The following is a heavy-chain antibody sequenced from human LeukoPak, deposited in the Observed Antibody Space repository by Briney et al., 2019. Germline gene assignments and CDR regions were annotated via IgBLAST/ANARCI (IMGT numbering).Heavy chain of an antibody. J-gene: IGHJ4*02. CDR1: GFTFDDYG. CDR3: ARDLNSGYGYFDY. D-gene: IGHD5-12*01. CDR2: INWNGGST. Sequence: PGGSLRLSCAASGFTFDDYGMSWVRQAPGKGLEWVSGINWNGGSTGYADSVKGRFTISGDNAKNSLYLQMNSLRAEDTAVYYCARDLNSGYGYFDYWGQGTLVTVSS. V-gene: IGHV3-20*04.